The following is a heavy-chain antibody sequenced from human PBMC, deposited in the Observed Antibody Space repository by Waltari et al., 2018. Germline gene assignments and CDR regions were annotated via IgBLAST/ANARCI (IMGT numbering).Heavy chain of an antibody. CDR2: TIPILGIA. Sequence: QVQLVQSGAEVKKPGSSVKVSCKASGGTFSSYTISWVRQAPGQGLEWMGRTIPILGIANYAQKFQGRVTITADKSTSTAYMELSSLRSEDTAVYYCAIAGGEAAAPDYWGQGTLVTVSS. CDR3: AIAGGEAAAPDY. J-gene: IGHJ4*02. CDR1: GGTFSSYT. D-gene: IGHD6-13*01. V-gene: IGHV1-69*02.